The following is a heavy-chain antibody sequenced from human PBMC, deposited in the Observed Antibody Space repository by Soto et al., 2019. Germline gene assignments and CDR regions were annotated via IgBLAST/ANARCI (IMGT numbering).Heavy chain of an antibody. CDR2: IYYSGST. J-gene: IGHJ3*02. CDR1: GGSIISYG. V-gene: IGHV4-59*01. D-gene: IGHD5-12*01. Sequence: ASETLSLTCTVSGGSIISYGGSWIRQPPGKGLEWIGYIYYSGSTNYNPSLKSRVTISVDTSKNQFSLKLSSVTAADTAVYYCARGTKWLRLLDAFDIWGQGTMVTVSS. CDR3: ARGTKWLRLLDAFDI.